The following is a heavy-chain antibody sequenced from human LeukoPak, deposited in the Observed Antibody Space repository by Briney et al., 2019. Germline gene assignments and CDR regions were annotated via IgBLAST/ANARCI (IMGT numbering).Heavy chain of an antibody. V-gene: IGHV3-7*01. CDR2: IKHDGSEK. CDR1: GFTFSDYW. D-gene: IGHD5-12*01. CDR3: AREPATTTYYYYYMDV. Sequence: PGGSLRLSCAASGFTFSDYWMSWVRQSPGKGLEWVANIKHDGSEKYYVDSVKGRFTISRDNAKNSLYLQMNSLRAEDTAVYYCAREPATTTYYYYYMDVWGKGTTVTISS. J-gene: IGHJ6*03.